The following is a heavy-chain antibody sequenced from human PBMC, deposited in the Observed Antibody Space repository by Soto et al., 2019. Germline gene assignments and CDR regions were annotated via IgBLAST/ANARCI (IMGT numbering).Heavy chain of an antibody. CDR1: GGSISSGGYY. CDR2: IYYSGST. D-gene: IGHD1-26*01. V-gene: IGHV4-31*03. Sequence: QVQLQESGPGLVKPSQTLSLTCTVSGGSISSGGYYWSWIRQHPGKGLEWIGYIYYSGSTYYNPSLKSRVTISVDTSKNQFSLKLSSVTAADTAVYYCARDPYGSGYYYYGMDVWGQGTTVTVSS. J-gene: IGHJ6*02. CDR3: ARDPYGSGYYYYGMDV.